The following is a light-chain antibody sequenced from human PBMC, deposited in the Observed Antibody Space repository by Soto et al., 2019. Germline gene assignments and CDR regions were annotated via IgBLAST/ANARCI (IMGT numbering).Light chain of an antibody. V-gene: IGKV3-11*01. CDR2: DAS. CDR1: QSVSSY. Sequence: IVLTQSPATLSVSPFERASLSCMASQSVSSYLAWYQQKPGQAPRLLIYDASNRATGIPARFSGSGSGTDFTLTISSLEPEDFAVYYCQQRSNWPYTFGQGTKVDIK. J-gene: IGKJ2*01. CDR3: QQRSNWPYT.